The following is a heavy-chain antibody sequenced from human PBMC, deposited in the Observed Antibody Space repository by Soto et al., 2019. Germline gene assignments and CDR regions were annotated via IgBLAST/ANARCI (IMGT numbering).Heavy chain of an antibody. CDR2: IYYSGST. V-gene: IGHV4-59*08. J-gene: IGHJ4*02. Sequence: TSETLSLTCTVSGGSISSYYWSWIRQPPGKGLEWIGYIYYSGSTNYNPSLKSRVTISVDTSKNQFSLKLSSVTAADTAVYYCARLPMYCGGDCYSFDYWGQGTLVTVSS. D-gene: IGHD2-21*02. CDR1: GGSISSYY. CDR3: ARLPMYCGGDCYSFDY.